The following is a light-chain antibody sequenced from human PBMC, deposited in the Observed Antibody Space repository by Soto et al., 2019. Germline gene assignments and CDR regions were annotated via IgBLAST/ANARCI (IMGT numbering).Light chain of an antibody. CDR3: QQYNNWPPIT. Sequence: IVLTQSPATLSVSPGEAATLSCKASKPSVSSNLAWYQQKPGQAPRLLIYGASTRATGIPARFSGSGSGTEFTLTISSLQSEDFAVYYCQQYNNWPPITFGQGTRLEIK. V-gene: IGKV3-15*01. CDR2: GAS. J-gene: IGKJ5*01. CDR1: KPSVSSN.